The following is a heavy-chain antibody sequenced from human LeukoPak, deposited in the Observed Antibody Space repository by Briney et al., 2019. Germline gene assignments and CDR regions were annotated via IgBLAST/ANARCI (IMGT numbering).Heavy chain of an antibody. CDR2: IGAAGSTI. Sequence: GGSLRLSCAASGFTFSSYSMNWVRPAPGKGLEWVSYIGAAGSTIYYADSVKGRFTISRDNAKNSLFLQMNSLRAEDTAVYYCARDSSTYAGPPDYWGQGTLVTVPS. D-gene: IGHD2-2*01. CDR3: ARDSSTYAGPPDY. V-gene: IGHV3-48*01. CDR1: GFTFSSYS. J-gene: IGHJ4*02.